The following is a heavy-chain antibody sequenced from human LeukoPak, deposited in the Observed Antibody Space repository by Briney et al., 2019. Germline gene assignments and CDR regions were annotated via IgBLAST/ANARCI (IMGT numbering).Heavy chain of an antibody. D-gene: IGHD2/OR15-2a*01. CDR3: GRTLYGPLDSDAFDF. V-gene: IGHV1-46*01. J-gene: IGHJ3*01. CDR2: INPISGST. Sequence: GASVKVSCTASGYTFTSYYMHWVRQAPGQGLECMGIINPISGSTTYAQKFQGRVTMTTDTPTSTGHTELRRLRADDTAVYYCGRTLYGPLDSDAFDFWGQGTMVIVSS. CDR1: GYTFTSYY.